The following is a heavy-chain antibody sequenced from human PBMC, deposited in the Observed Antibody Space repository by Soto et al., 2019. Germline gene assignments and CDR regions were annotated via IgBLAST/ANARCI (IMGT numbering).Heavy chain of an antibody. Sequence: GGSLRLSCAASGFTFSSYGMHWVRQAPGKGLEWVAVISYDGSNKYYADSVKGRFTISRDNSKNTLYLQMNSLRAEDTAVYYCAKELVGATTFLSYYYYYGMDVWGQGTTVTVSS. D-gene: IGHD1-26*01. J-gene: IGHJ6*02. V-gene: IGHV3-30*18. CDR2: ISYDGSNK. CDR3: AKELVGATTFLSYYYYYGMDV. CDR1: GFTFSSYG.